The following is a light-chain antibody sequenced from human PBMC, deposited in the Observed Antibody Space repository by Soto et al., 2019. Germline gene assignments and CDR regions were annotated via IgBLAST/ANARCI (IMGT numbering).Light chain of an antibody. CDR3: QQSHATPT. V-gene: IGKV1-39*01. Sequence: DIRMTQSPSSLSASIGDRVTITCRASQTISVDFNWYQQKPGRVPTLLISAASTLHSGVPSRFVGSGSGTDFTLTISGLQPEDFATYYCQQSHATPTFGGGTKVDIK. CDR2: AAS. J-gene: IGKJ4*01. CDR1: QTISVD.